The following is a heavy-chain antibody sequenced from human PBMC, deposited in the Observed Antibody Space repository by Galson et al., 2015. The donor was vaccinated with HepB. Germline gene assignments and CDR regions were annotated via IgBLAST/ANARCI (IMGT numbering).Heavy chain of an antibody. CDR1: GFTFSSYG. Sequence: SLRLSCAASGFTFSSYGMHWVRQAPGKGLEWVAVIWYDGSNKYYADSVKGRFTISRDNSKNTLYLQMNSLRAEDTAVYYCARDLVVVTAAMDYWGQGTLVTVSS. V-gene: IGHV3-33*08. D-gene: IGHD2-21*02. CDR2: IWYDGSNK. J-gene: IGHJ4*02. CDR3: ARDLVVVTAAMDY.